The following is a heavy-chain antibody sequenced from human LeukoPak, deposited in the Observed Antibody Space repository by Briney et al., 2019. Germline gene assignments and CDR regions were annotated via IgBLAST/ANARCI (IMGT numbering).Heavy chain of an antibody. Sequence: ASVKVSCKASGYTFTGYYMHWVRQAPGQGLEWMGRINPNSGGTNYAQKFQGMVTMTKDTSISTAYMELSRLRSDDTAVYYCARDRGGITMVRGVTAPDYWGQGTLVTVSS. J-gene: IGHJ4*02. CDR1: GYTFTGYY. V-gene: IGHV1-2*06. CDR2: INPNSGGT. CDR3: ARDRGGITMVRGVTAPDY. D-gene: IGHD3-10*01.